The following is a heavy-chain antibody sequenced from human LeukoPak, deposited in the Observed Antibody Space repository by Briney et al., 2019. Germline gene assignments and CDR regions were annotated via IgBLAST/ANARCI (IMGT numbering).Heavy chain of an antibody. CDR3: VKVTAAGFVDH. V-gene: IGHV3-9*01. CDR2: IGWNSGGI. D-gene: IGHD6-13*01. CDR1: GFTFDDYA. J-gene: IGHJ4*02. Sequence: AGGSLRLSCAASGFTFDDYAMHWVRQAPGKGLEWVSGIGWNSGGIVYADSVKGRFTISRDNAKNSLYLQMNSLGAEDTALYYCVKVTAAGFVDHWGQGTLATVSS.